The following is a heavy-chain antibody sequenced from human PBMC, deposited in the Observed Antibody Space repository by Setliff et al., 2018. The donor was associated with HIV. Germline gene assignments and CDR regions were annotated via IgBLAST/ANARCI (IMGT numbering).Heavy chain of an antibody. J-gene: IGHJ5*02. V-gene: IGHV3-33*01. Sequence: GGSLRLSCAASGFKFNNYGMHWVRQAPGKGLEWVAVIWYDGSEKYYVDSVKGRFTISRDNAKNSLYLQMNSLRAEDTAVYYCARDIGRDYDTTEDWFDPWGQGTLVTVSS. CDR2: IWYDGSEK. D-gene: IGHD3-22*01. CDR1: GFKFNNYG. CDR3: ARDIGRDYDTTEDWFDP.